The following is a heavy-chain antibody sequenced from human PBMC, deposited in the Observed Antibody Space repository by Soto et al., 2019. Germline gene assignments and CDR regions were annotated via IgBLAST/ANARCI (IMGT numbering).Heavy chain of an antibody. J-gene: IGHJ6*02. V-gene: IGHV1-24*01. CDR2: FDPEDGET. CDR1: GYTLSELS. Sequence: ASVKVSCKVSGYTLSELSMHWVRQAPGKGLEWMGGFDPEDGETIYAQKFQGRVTMTEDTSTDTAYMELSSLRSEDTAVYYCATEEVAAAGTHYYYYGMDVWGQGTTVTVSS. D-gene: IGHD6-13*01. CDR3: ATEEVAAAGTHYYYYGMDV.